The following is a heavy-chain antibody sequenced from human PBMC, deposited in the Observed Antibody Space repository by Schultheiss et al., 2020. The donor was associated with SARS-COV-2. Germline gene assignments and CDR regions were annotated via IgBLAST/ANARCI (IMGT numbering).Heavy chain of an antibody. Sequence: GGSLRLSCAASGFTFSNAWMNWVRQAPGKGLEWVAVISYDGSNKYYADSVRGRFTISRDNSGNTLSLDMKTLRPEDTAVYYCVKLYHDSSGYFLHDAFDIWGQGTMVT. CDR3: VKLYHDSSGYFLHDAFDI. D-gene: IGHD3-22*01. J-gene: IGHJ3*02. CDR1: GFTFSNAW. CDR2: ISYDGSNK. V-gene: IGHV3-30*18.